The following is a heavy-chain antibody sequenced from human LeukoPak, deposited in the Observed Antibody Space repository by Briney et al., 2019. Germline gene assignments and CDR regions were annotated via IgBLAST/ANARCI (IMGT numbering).Heavy chain of an antibody. CDR3: ARGRGAGTIFGVVTLSQSRYYYYMDV. CDR2: IYYSGST. Sequence: SETLSLTCTDSGGSISSHYWSWIRQPPGKGLEWIGYIYYSGSTNYNPSLKSRVTISVDTSKNQFSLKLSSVTAADTAVYYCARGRGAGTIFGVVTLSQSRYYYYMDVWGKGTTVTVSS. D-gene: IGHD3-3*01. J-gene: IGHJ6*03. CDR1: GGSISSHY. V-gene: IGHV4-59*11.